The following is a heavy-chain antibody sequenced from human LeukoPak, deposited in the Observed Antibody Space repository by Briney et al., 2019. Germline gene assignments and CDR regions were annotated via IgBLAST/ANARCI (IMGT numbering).Heavy chain of an antibody. V-gene: IGHV4-34*01. CDR2: INHSGST. Sequence: KASETLSLTCAVYGGSFSGYYWSWIRQPPGKGLEWIGEINHSGSTNYNPSLKSRVTISVDTSTNQFSLKLSSVTAADTAVYYCARDKEIVATIRGIFDYWGQGALVTVSS. CDR3: ARDKEIVATIRGIFDY. CDR1: GGSFSGYY. J-gene: IGHJ4*02. D-gene: IGHD5-12*01.